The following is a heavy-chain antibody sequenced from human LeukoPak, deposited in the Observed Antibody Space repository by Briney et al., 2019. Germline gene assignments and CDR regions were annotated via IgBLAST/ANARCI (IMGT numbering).Heavy chain of an antibody. Sequence: QSGGSLRLSCAASGFTFSSYEMNWVRQAPGKGLEWVSYISSSGSTMYYADSVKGRFTISRDNAKNSLYLQMNSLRAEDTAVYYCARASRLPSSLDYWGQGTLVTVSS. CDR1: GFTFSSYE. V-gene: IGHV3-48*03. CDR3: ARASRLPSSLDY. J-gene: IGHJ4*02. CDR2: ISSSGSTM. D-gene: IGHD2-2*01.